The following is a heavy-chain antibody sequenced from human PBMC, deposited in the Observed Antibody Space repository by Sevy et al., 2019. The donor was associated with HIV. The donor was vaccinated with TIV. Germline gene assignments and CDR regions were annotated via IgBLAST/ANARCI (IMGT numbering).Heavy chain of an antibody. D-gene: IGHD3-9*01. CDR2: IYYSGSN. J-gene: IGHJ4*02. V-gene: IGHV4-39*01. CDR1: GGSISSSSYY. Sequence: SETLSLTCTVSGGSISSSSYYWGWIRQPPGKGLEWIGSIYYSGSNYYNPSLKSRVTISVDTSKNQFSLKLSSVTAADTAVYYCARTLSYYDILTAFDCWGQGTLVTVSS. CDR3: ARTLSYYDILTAFDC.